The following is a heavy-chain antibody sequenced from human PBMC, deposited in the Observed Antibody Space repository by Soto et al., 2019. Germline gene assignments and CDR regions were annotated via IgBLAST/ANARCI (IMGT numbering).Heavy chain of an antibody. V-gene: IGHV3-30*18. CDR3: AKDEGVGGTLGLFDY. D-gene: IGHD1-26*01. J-gene: IGHJ4*02. Sequence: QVQLVESGGGAVQPGESLRLSCVASGFDFTYYAMPWVRQAPGKGLESVAVMSSDGSKIHHTDSVKGRFTISRDNSKNTLYLQMNSLRKEDTAVYFCAKDEGVGGTLGLFDYWGQGTLVSVSS. CDR2: MSSDGSKI. CDR1: GFDFTYYA.